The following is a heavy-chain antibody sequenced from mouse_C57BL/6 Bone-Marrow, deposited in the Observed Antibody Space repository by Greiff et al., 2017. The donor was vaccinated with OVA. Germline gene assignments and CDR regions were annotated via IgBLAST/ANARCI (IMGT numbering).Heavy chain of an antibody. CDR3: ARQGRAGTGFAY. CDR2: IYPGGGYT. Sequence: VQLQQSGAELVRPGTSVKMSCKASGYTFTNYWIGWAKQRPGHGLEWIGDIYPGGGYTNYNEKFKGKATLTADKSSSTAYMQFSSLTSEDSAFYSCARQGRAGTGFAYWGQGPLVTVSA. CDR1: GYTFTNYW. J-gene: IGHJ3*01. D-gene: IGHD4-1*01. V-gene: IGHV1-63*01.